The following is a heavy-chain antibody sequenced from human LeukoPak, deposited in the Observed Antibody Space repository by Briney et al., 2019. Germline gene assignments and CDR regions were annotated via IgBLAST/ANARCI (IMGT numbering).Heavy chain of an antibody. V-gene: IGHV4-31*03. J-gene: IGHJ5*02. CDR1: GGSISSGGYY. D-gene: IGHD3/OR15-3a*01. Sequence: SQTLSLTCTVSGGSISSGGYYWSWIRQHPGKGLEWIGYIYYSGSTYYNPSLKSRVTMSVDTSENQFSLKLSPVTAADTAVYYCARGRVGLLSDPWGQGTLVTVSS. CDR2: IYYSGST. CDR3: ARGRVGLLSDP.